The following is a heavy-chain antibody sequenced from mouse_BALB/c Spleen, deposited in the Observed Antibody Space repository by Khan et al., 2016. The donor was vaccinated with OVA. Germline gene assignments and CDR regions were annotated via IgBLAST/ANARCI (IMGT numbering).Heavy chain of an antibody. Sequence: QVQLKQSGPGLLQPSQSLSFTCTVSGFSLTTYGVHWVRQSPGKGLEWLGLIWSGGNTDYNTAFISRLSISKDNSKSQVFFKMNSLQADDTAIYYCARNSYMYDFTYWGQGTLVTVSA. D-gene: IGHD2-14*01. CDR1: GFSLTTYG. V-gene: IGHV2-4-1*01. CDR2: IWSGGNT. J-gene: IGHJ3*01. CDR3: ARNSYMYDFTY.